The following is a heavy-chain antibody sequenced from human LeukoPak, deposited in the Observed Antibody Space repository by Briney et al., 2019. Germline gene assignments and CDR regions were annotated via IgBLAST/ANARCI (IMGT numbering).Heavy chain of an antibody. CDR3: ARVNGGSGSYYNPSPWPRNYYYYYMDV. D-gene: IGHD3-10*01. J-gene: IGHJ6*03. CDR2: IIPIFGTA. Sequence: GASVKVSCKASGGTFSSYAISWVRQAPGQGLEWMGGIIPIFGTANYAQKFQGRVTITADKSTSTAYMELSSLRSDDTAVYYCARVNGGSGSYYNPSPWPRNYYYYYMDVWGKGTTVTISS. V-gene: IGHV1-69*06. CDR1: GGTFSSYA.